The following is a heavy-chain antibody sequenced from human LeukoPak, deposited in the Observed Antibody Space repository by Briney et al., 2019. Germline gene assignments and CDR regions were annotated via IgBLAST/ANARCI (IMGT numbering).Heavy chain of an antibody. V-gene: IGHV4-34*01. Sequence: EASETLSLTCAVYGGSFSGYYWSWIRQPPGKGLEWIGEINHSGSTNYNPSLKSRVTISVDTSKNQFSLKLSSVTAADTAVYYCARGPPRFSRSHGIDYWGQGTLVTVSS. CDR1: GGSFSGYY. J-gene: IGHJ4*02. CDR2: INHSGST. CDR3: ARGPPRFSRSHGIDY. D-gene: IGHD5-24*01.